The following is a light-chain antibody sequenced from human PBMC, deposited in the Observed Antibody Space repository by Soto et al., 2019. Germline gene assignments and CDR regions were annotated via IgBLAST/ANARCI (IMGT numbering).Light chain of an antibody. V-gene: IGLV2-14*01. CDR3: SSYTGSSTLDV. J-gene: IGLJ1*01. CDR2: EVT. CDR1: SSDVGGYNY. Sequence: QSVLTQPASVSGSPGQSITISCTGTSSDVGGYNYVSWYQQHPGKAPKLMIYEVTYRPSGVSNRFSGSKSGNTASLTISGLQAEDEAEYYCSSYTGSSTLDVFGTGTKVTVL.